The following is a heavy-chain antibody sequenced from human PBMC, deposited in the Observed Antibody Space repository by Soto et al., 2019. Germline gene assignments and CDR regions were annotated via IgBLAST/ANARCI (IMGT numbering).Heavy chain of an antibody. D-gene: IGHD1-7*01. CDR3: ARDNWNYVSAFDI. J-gene: IGHJ3*02. V-gene: IGHV3-33*01. Sequence: GGSLRLSCAASGFTFSSYGMHLVRQAPGKGLEWVAVIWNDGSNKYYADSVKGRFTISRDNSKNTLYLQMNSLRAEDTAVYYCARDNWNYVSAFDIWGQGTMVTVSS. CDR2: IWNDGSNK. CDR1: GFTFSSYG.